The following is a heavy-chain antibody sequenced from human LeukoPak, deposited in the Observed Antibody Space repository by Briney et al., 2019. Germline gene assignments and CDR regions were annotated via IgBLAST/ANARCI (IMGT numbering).Heavy chain of an antibody. CDR1: GGTFSSYA. CDR2: IIPIFGTA. J-gene: IGHJ6*04. D-gene: IGHD5-12*01. CDR3: AREYSGYAKTYYYGMDV. V-gene: IGHV1-69*06. Sequence: SVKVSCKASGGTFSSYAISRGRQAPGQGLEWMGGIIPIFGTANYAQKFQGRVTITADKSTSTAYMELSSLRSEDTAVYYCAREYSGYAKTYYYGMDVWGKGTTVTVSS.